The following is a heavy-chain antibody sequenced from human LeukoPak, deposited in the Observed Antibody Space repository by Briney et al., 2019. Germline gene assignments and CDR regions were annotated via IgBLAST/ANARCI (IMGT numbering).Heavy chain of an antibody. V-gene: IGHV4-34*01. CDR2: INHSGST. J-gene: IGHJ4*02. Sequence: SETLSLTCAVYGGSFSGYYWSWIPQPPGKGLEWIGEINHSGSTNYNPSLKSRVTISVDTSKNQFSLKLSSVTAADTAVYYCASSSSGTAYNYWGQGTLVTVSS. D-gene: IGHD6-6*01. CDR1: GGSFSGYY. CDR3: ASSSSGTAYNY.